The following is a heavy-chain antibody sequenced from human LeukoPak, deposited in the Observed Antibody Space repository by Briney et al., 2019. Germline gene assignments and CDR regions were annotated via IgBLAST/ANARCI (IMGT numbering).Heavy chain of an antibody. J-gene: IGHJ4*02. D-gene: IGHD4-17*01. CDR3: AKEIWPTVTTPGWTYFDY. CDR1: GFTFSSYG. V-gene: IGHV3-30*18. CDR2: ISYDGSNK. Sequence: GRSLRLSCAASGFTFSSYGMHWVRQAPGKGLEWVAVISYDGSNKYYADSVKGRFTISRDNSKNTLYLQMNSLRAEDTAVYYCAKEIWPTVTTPGWTYFDYWGQGALVTVSS.